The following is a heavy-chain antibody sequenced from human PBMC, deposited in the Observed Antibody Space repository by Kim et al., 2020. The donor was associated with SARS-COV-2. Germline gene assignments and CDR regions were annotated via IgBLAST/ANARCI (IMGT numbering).Heavy chain of an antibody. D-gene: IGHD6-19*01. CDR3: AGTMREQWLVGQYNWFDP. CDR1: GFTFSSYA. J-gene: IGHJ5*02. V-gene: IGHV3-30*04. Sequence: GGSLRLFCAASGFTFSSYAMHWVRQAPGKGLEWVAVISYDGSNKYYADSVKGRFTISRDNSKNTLYLQMNSLRAEDTAVYYCAGTMREQWLVGQYNWFDPWGQGTLVTVSS. CDR2: ISYDGSNK.